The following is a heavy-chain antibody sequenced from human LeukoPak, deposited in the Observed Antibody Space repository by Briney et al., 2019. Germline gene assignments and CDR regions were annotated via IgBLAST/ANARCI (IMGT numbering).Heavy chain of an antibody. CDR3: ARGSSGSYFQFIDY. Sequence: GGSLRLSCAPSGFTFTTYWMGWVRQSPVKGLEWVASIKQGGSERHYVDSVKGRFTISRDNAQNSLYLQMNSLRAEDTAVYYCARGSSGSYFQFIDYWGQGTLVTVSS. V-gene: IGHV3-7*01. CDR1: GFTFTTYW. D-gene: IGHD1-26*01. J-gene: IGHJ4*02. CDR2: IKQGGSER.